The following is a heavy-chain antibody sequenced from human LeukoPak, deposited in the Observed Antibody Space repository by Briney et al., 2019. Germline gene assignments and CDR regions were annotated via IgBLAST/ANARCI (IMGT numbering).Heavy chain of an antibody. CDR1: GGSFSGYY. J-gene: IGHJ5*02. CDR3: ARDQWFGELFTWFDP. D-gene: IGHD3-10*01. Sequence: SETLSLTCAVYGGSFSGYYWSWLRQPPGKGLEWIGEINHRGSTNYNPSLKSRGTISVDTSKNQFSLKLSSVTAADTAVYYCARDQWFGELFTWFDPWGQGTLITVSS. V-gene: IGHV4-34*01. CDR2: INHRGST.